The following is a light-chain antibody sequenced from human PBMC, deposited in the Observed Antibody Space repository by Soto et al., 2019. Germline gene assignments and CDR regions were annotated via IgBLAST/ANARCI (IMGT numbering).Light chain of an antibody. Sequence: DIQMTQSPSSLSASVGDRVTITCRASESISRHLNWYQQKPGKAPKLLIYAASSLQNGVPSRFSGGGSGTYFTLTISNLQPEDFATYYCQQSYSPLSITFGQGTRLEIK. CDR3: QQSYSPLSIT. CDR1: ESISRH. CDR2: AAS. J-gene: IGKJ5*01. V-gene: IGKV1-39*01.